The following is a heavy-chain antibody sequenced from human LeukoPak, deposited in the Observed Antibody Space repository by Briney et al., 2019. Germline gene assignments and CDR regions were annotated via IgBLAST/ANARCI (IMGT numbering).Heavy chain of an antibody. J-gene: IGHJ5*02. D-gene: IGHD2-15*01. V-gene: IGHV3-21*01. CDR3: ARTRCSGGSCYRGVFDP. Sequence: GGSLRLSCAASGFTFSSYSMNWVRQAPGKGLEWVSSISSSSSYIYYADSVKGRFTISRDNAKNSLYLQMNSLRAEDTAVYYCARTRCSGGSCYRGVFDPWGQGTLVTVSS. CDR2: ISSSSSYI. CDR1: GFTFSSYS.